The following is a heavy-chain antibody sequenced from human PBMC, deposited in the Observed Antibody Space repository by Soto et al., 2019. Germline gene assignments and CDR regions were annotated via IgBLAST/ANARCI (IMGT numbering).Heavy chain of an antibody. CDR3: ARNSRVFGVVISVPGLDP. Sequence: ASVKVSCKASGYTFTSYGISWVRQAPGQGLERMGWISAYNGNTNYARKLQGRVTMTTDTSTSTAYMELRSLRSDDTAVYYCARNSRVFGVVISVPGLDPWGQGTLVTVSS. D-gene: IGHD3-3*01. J-gene: IGHJ5*02. CDR2: ISAYNGNT. CDR1: GYTFTSYG. V-gene: IGHV1-18*01.